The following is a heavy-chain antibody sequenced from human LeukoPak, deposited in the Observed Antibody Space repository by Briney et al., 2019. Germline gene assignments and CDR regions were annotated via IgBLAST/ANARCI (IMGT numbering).Heavy chain of an antibody. V-gene: IGHV1-2*02. CDR1: GYTFTGYY. D-gene: IGHD6-25*01. CDR3: ARDLAAGYYYYMDV. J-gene: IGHJ6*03. CDR2: INPNSGGT. Sequence: GSVKVSCRASGYTFTGYYMHWVRQATGQGLEWMGGINPNSGGTNYAQKFQGRVTITRDTSISTAYMELSRLRSDDTAVYYCARDLAAGYYYYMDVWGQGTPVTVSS.